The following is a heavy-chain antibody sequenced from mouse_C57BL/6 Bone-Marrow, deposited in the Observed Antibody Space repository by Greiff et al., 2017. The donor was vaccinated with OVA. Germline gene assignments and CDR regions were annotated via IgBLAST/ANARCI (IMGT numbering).Heavy chain of an antibody. V-gene: IGHV5-6*01. Sequence: EVKVVESGGDLVKPGGSLKLSCAASGFTFSSYGMSWVRQTPDKRLEWVATISSGGSYTYYPASVKGRFTISRDNAKITLYLHISSLKAEDTAMYYCARQRDHAMDYWGQGTSVTVSS. D-gene: IGHD3-3*01. CDR1: GFTFSSYG. CDR3: ARQRDHAMDY. J-gene: IGHJ4*01. CDR2: ISSGGSYT.